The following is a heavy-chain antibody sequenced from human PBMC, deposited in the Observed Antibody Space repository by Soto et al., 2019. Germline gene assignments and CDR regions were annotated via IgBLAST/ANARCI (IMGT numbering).Heavy chain of an antibody. J-gene: IGHJ4*02. CDR3: AKRPRALLTFDY. V-gene: IGHV3-23*04. D-gene: IGHD1-26*01. Sequence: EVQLVDSGGGLVQPGGPLRLSCAASGFIFSNYVMSWVRQAPGKGLEWVSSISDSGGTSYYDDSVKGRFTISRDNSKNTLYLQMNSLRAEDTAIYYCAKRPRALLTFDYWGQGTLVTVSS. CDR1: GFIFSNYV. CDR2: ISDSGGTS.